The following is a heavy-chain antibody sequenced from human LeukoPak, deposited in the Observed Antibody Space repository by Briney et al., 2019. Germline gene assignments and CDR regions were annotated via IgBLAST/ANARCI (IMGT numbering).Heavy chain of an antibody. V-gene: IGHV3-53*01. J-gene: IGHJ3*02. CDR3: ARDSPYSDYLIGGAFNI. D-gene: IGHD4-11*01. CDR2: IYSDGTT. Sequence: PGGSLRLSCAASGFTFSSYWMSWVRQAPGKGLEWVSVIYSDGTTYYADSVKGRFTISRDNSKNTLYLQMNSLGAEDMAVYYCARDSPYSDYLIGGAFNIWGQGTMVTVSS. CDR1: GFTFSSYW.